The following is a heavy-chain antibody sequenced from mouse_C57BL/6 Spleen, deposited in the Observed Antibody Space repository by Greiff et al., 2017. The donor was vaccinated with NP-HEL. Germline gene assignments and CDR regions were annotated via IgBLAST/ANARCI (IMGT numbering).Heavy chain of an antibody. CDR2: ISSGSSTI. CDR3: ARTTTVGATDWYFDV. Sequence: EVQGVESGGGLVKPGGSLKLSCAASGFTFSDYGMHWVRQAPEKGLEWVAYISSGSSTIYDADTVKGRFTISRDNAKNTLFLQMTSLRSEDTAMYYCARTTTVGATDWYFDVWGTGTTVTVSS. CDR1: GFTFSDYG. V-gene: IGHV5-17*01. D-gene: IGHD1-1*01. J-gene: IGHJ1*03.